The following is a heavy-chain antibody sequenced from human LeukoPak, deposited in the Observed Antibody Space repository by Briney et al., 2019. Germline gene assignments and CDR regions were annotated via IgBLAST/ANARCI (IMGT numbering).Heavy chain of an antibody. D-gene: IGHD4-23*01. Sequence: GRSLRLSCEASGFTFRSYAMHWVRQAPGKGLEWVAVISYAGSNNKYYSDSVKGRFTISRENSKNRLYLQMNSLRAEDTAVYYCARAEGYGGELDSWGQGTLVTVSS. CDR1: GFTFRSYA. CDR3: ARAEGYGGELDS. V-gene: IGHV3-30*04. CDR2: ISYAGSNNK. J-gene: IGHJ4*02.